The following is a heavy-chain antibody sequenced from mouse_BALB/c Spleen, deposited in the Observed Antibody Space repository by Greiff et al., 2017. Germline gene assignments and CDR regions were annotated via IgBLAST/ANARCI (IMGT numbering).Heavy chain of an antibody. CDR1: GYAFSSYW. J-gene: IGHJ3*01. V-gene: IGHV1-80*01. D-gene: IGHD2-1*01. Sequence: VKLMESGAELVRPGSSVKISCKASGYAFSSYWMNWVKQRPGQGLEWIGQIYPGDGDTNYNGKFKGKATLTADKSSSTAYMQLSSLTSEDSAVYFCARGGGNYDWFAYWGQGTLVTVSA. CDR3: ARGGGNYDWFAY. CDR2: IYPGDGDT.